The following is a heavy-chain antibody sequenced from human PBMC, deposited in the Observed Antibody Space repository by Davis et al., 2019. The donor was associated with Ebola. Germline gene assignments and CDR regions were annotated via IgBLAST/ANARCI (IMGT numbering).Heavy chain of an antibody. V-gene: IGHV3-30*18. CDR1: GFTFSSYG. CDR3: AKGRNILTGYYPLGY. D-gene: IGHD3-9*01. Sequence: PGGSLRLSCAASGFTFSSYGMHWVRQAPGKGLEWVAVISYDGSNKYYADSVKGRFTISRDNSKNTLYLQMNSLRAEDTAVYYCAKGRNILTGYYPLGYWGQGTLVTVSS. CDR2: ISYDGSNK. J-gene: IGHJ4*02.